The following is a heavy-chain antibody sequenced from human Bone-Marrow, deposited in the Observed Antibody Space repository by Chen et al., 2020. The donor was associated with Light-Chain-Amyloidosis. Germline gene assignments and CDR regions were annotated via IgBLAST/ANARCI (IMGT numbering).Heavy chain of an antibody. CDR1: GFSLSSSGVG. V-gene: IGHV2-5*01. Sequence: QITLKESGPTLVKPTQTLTLTCTFSGFSLSSSGVGVGWIRQAPGKAPEWLALIYWNDDKRYSPSLQSRLTIAKDTSKNQVVLTMTNVDPVDSATYYCARRQNDILTGYYSPPWFDPWGQGTLVSVSS. J-gene: IGHJ5*02. CDR3: ARRQNDILTGYYSPPWFDP. D-gene: IGHD3-9*01. CDR2: IYWNDDK.